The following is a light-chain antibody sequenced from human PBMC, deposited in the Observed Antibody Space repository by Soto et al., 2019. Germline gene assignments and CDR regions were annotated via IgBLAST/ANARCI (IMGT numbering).Light chain of an antibody. V-gene: IGLV1-40*01. CDR1: SCNIGAGHA. CDR3: QSYDPTLRTWL. Sequence: QSVLTQPASVSGSPGQRVTISCTGSSCNIGAGHAVHWYQQLPGTAPKLIIHSNNNRPSGVPDRFSGSKSGNSASLAIAGLQDDEEADYYCQSYDPTLRTWLFGRGTQLTVL. CDR2: SNN. J-gene: IGLJ3*02.